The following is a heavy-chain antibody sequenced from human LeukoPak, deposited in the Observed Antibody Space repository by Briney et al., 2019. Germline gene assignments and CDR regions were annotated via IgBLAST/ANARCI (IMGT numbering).Heavy chain of an antibody. D-gene: IGHD2/OR15-2a*01. CDR3: ARVSTNSRVAGYDPQWYFDL. CDR1: GYTFINYG. V-gene: IGHV1-18*01. CDR2: ISAYNGNT. J-gene: IGHJ2*01. Sequence: ASVKVSCKASGYTFINYGFNWVRQAPGQGLEWMGWISAYNGNTNYLQKFQGRVTMTTDTSTNTAYMELRSLRSDDTAVYYCARVSTNSRVAGYDPQWYFDLWGRGTLVTVSS.